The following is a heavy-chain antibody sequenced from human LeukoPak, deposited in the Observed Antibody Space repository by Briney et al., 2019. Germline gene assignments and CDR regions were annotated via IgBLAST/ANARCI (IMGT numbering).Heavy chain of an antibody. V-gene: IGHV1-18*01. CDR1: GYTFLSHG. CDR3: ARSQAVVSSSLYYYYMDV. J-gene: IGHJ6*03. Sequence: ASVKVSCKASGYTFLSHGFSWVRQAPGQGLEWMGWTSTNNRNTNYAQRFQGRVTMTTDTSTNTAYMELRTLRSDDTAVYYCARSQAVVSSSLYYYYMDVWGKGTTIIVSS. CDR2: TSTNNRNT. D-gene: IGHD2-2*01.